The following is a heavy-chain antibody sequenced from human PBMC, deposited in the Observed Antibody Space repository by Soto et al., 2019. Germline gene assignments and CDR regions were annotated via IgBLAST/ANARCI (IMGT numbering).Heavy chain of an antibody. CDR1: GGSFSCYY. V-gene: IGHV4-34*01. CDR2: INHSGST. CDR3: ARVPSWGCSSTSCYNPYYYYGMDV. Sequence: SETLSLTCAVYGGSFSCYYWIWIRQPPGKGLEWIGEINHSGSTNYNPSLKSRVTISVDTSKNQFSLKLSSVTAADTAVYYCARVPSWGCSSTSCYNPYYYYGMDVWGQGTTVTVSS. D-gene: IGHD2-2*02. J-gene: IGHJ6*02.